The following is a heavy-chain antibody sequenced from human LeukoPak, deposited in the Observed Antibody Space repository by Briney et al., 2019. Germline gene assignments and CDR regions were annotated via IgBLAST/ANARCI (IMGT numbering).Heavy chain of an antibody. J-gene: IGHJ4*02. CDR2: FDPEVGET. Sequence: ASVKVSCKVSGYTLTELSMHWVRQAPGKGLEWMGGFDPEVGETIYAQKFQGRVTMTRNTSISTAYMELSSLRSEDTAVYYCARGRYGYWGQGTLVTVSS. D-gene: IGHD2-15*01. V-gene: IGHV1-24*01. CDR1: GYTLTELS. CDR3: ARGRYGY.